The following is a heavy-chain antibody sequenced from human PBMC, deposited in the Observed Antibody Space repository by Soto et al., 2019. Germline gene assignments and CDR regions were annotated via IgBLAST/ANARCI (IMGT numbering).Heavy chain of an antibody. Sequence: ASVKVSCKASGYTFTSYAMHWVRQAPGQRLEWMGWINAGNGNTKYSQKLQGRVTITRDTSASTAYMELSSLRSEDTAVYYCARVDREYYMDVWGKGTTVTVSS. CDR1: GYTFTSYA. V-gene: IGHV1-3*01. CDR2: INAGNGNT. J-gene: IGHJ6*03. CDR3: ARVDREYYMDV.